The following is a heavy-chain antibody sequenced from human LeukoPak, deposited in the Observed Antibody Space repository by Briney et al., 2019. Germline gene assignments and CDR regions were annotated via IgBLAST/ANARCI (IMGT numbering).Heavy chain of an antibody. CDR3: ARVGYYGSGSPNWFDP. D-gene: IGHD3-10*01. CDR1: GYTFTSYD. J-gene: IGHJ5*02. Sequence: ASVNVSCKASGYTFTSYDINWVRQATGQGLEWMGWMNPNSGNTGYAQKFQGRVTMTSNTSISTAYMELSSLRSEDTAVYYGARVGYYGSGSPNWFDPWGQGTLVTVSS. V-gene: IGHV1-8*01. CDR2: MNPNSGNT.